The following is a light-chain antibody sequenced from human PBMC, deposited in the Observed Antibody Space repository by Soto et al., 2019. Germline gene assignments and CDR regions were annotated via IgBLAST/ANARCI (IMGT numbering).Light chain of an antibody. V-gene: IGKV4-1*01. Sequence: DIVMTQSPDSLTVSLGERATINCKSSQSVLYSSNNKNYLAWYQQKVGQPPKLLISWASTRESGVPDRFSGSGSGTDFTLTISSLQAEDVAVYYCQQYSSTPLTFGGGTKVDIK. CDR3: QQYSSTPLT. CDR1: QSVLYSSNNKNY. J-gene: IGKJ4*01. CDR2: WAS.